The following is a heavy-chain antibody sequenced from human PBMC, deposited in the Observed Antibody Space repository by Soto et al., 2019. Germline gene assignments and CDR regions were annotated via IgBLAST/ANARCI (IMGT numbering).Heavy chain of an antibody. D-gene: IGHD2-15*01. Sequence: GASLKISCAASGFPFSSYAMSWVRQAPGKGLEWVSAISGSGGSTYYADSVKGRFTISRDNSKNTLYLQMNSLRAEDTAVYYCAKDAVVAASLGYNWFDPWGQGTLVTVSS. CDR2: ISGSGGST. V-gene: IGHV3-23*01. CDR3: AKDAVVAASLGYNWFDP. J-gene: IGHJ5*02. CDR1: GFPFSSYA.